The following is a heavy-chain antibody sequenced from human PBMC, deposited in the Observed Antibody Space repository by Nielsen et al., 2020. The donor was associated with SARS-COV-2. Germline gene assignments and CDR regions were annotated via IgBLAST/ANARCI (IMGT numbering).Heavy chain of an antibody. Sequence: SATLSLTCSVSGASLTSYYWNWIRQTPGRGLEWIGFCHHSGGTKYNPSLKSRVTISIDTSKKQFSLRLTSVTAVDTALYFCARDRPAYCTDGGCSSGLGYFDVWGLGTLVRVSS. J-gene: IGHJ2*01. D-gene: IGHD2-8*01. CDR3: ARDRPAYCTDGGCSSGLGYFDV. V-gene: IGHV4-59*01. CDR1: GASLTSYY. CDR2: CHHSGGT.